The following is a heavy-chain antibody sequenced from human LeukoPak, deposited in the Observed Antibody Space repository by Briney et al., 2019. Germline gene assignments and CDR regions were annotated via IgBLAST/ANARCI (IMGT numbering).Heavy chain of an antibody. J-gene: IGHJ4*02. CDR2: IYYSGST. D-gene: IGHD4-17*01. CDR3: AVGRTVTVDY. Sequence: KPSETLSLTCTVSGGSISSGSYYWSWIRQPPGKGLEWIGYIYYSGSTNYNPSLKSRVTISVDTFKNQFSLKLSSVTAADTAVYYCAVGRTVTVDYWGQGTLVTVSS. CDR1: GGSISSGSYY. V-gene: IGHV4-61*01.